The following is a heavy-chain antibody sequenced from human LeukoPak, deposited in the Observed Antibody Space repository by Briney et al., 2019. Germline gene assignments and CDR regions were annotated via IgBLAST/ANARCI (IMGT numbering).Heavy chain of an antibody. CDR1: GFTFSSYA. J-gene: IGHJ3*02. Sequence: PGGSLRLSCAASGFTFSSYAMSWVRQAPGKGLEWVPGISGSGGSTYYADSVKGRFTISRDNSKNTLYLQMNSLRAEDTAVYYCASMIVVVIDAFDIWGQGTMVTVSS. CDR2: ISGSGGST. D-gene: IGHD3-22*01. CDR3: ASMIVVVIDAFDI. V-gene: IGHV3-23*01.